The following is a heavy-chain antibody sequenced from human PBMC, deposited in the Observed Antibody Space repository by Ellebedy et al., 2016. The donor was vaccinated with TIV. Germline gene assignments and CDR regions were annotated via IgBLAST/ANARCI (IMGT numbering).Heavy chain of an antibody. Sequence: ASVKVSCXASGYTFTGYYMHWVRQAPGQGLEWMGWINPNSGGTNYAQKFQGRVTMTRDTSISTAYMELSRLRSDDTAVYYCARSAMSSGHLGYWGQGTLVTVSS. CDR3: ARSAMSSGHLGY. CDR1: GYTFTGYY. V-gene: IGHV1-2*02. D-gene: IGHD6-19*01. J-gene: IGHJ4*02. CDR2: INPNSGGT.